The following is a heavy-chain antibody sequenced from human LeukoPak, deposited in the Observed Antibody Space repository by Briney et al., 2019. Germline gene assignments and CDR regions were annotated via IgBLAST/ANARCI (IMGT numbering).Heavy chain of an antibody. V-gene: IGHV4-59*08. J-gene: IGHJ4*02. D-gene: IGHD3-22*01. CDR3: ARLDDSGGFLVIGFDY. CDR2: IYYSGST. CDR1: GGSISSYY. Sequence: PSETLSLTCTVSGGSISSYYWSWIRQPPGKGLEWIGYIYYSGSTNYNPSLKSRVTISVDTSKNQFSLKLSSVTAADTAVYYCARLDDSGGFLVIGFDYWGQGTLVTVSS.